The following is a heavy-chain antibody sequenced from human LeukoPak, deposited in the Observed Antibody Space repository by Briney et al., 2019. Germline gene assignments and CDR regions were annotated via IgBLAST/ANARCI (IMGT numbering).Heavy chain of an antibody. Sequence: GGSLRLSCAASGFTLSSYDMHWVRQAIGKSLEWVSAIGTAGDTYYPGSVKGRFTSSRENAKNSLYLQMNSLRAGDTAVYYCARGGNRYCSGGSCYMFDYWGQGTLVTVSS. J-gene: IGHJ4*02. CDR1: GFTLSSYD. CDR3: ARGGNRYCSGGSCYMFDY. V-gene: IGHV3-13*01. CDR2: IGTAGDT. D-gene: IGHD2-15*01.